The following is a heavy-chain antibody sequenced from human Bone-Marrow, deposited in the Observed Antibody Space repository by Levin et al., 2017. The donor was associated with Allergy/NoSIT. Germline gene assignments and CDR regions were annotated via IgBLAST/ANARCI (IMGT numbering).Heavy chain of an antibody. D-gene: IGHD6-19*01. CDR1: GYTFTGYY. V-gene: IGHV1-2*06. CDR3: ARPSGWVFYYYGMDV. CDR2: INPNSGGT. Sequence: ASVKVSCKASGYTFTGYYMHWVRQAPGQGLEWMGRINPNSGGTNYAQKFQGRVTMTRDTSISTAYMELSRLRSDDTAVYYCARPSGWVFYYYGMDVWGQGTTVTVSS. J-gene: IGHJ6*02.